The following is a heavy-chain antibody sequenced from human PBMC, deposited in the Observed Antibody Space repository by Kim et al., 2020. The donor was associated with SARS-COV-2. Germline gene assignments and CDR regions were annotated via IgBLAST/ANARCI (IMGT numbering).Heavy chain of an antibody. D-gene: IGHD1-20*01. CDR2: ISRDSESI. CDR1: GFSFNNYA. Sequence: GGSLRLSCAASGFSFNNYAMTWVRQATGKGLEWVSAISRDSESIFYADSVRGRFTISRDNSKNTLYLQMNSLRAEDTALYYCAKKVTGQNWFDPWGQGTLVTVSS. CDR3: AKKVTGQNWFDP. J-gene: IGHJ5*02. V-gene: IGHV3-23*01.